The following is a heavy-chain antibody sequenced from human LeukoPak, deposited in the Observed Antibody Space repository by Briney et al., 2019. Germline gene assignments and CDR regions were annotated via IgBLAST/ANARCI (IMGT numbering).Heavy chain of an antibody. CDR2: TYYSGST. CDR1: AASLSSYY. Sequence: SETLSPTCTVSAASLSSYYWSWIRQPPGHGPEWIGYTYYSGSTKYNPSIKSGGTISVDTSKNPFSLKLSSVTAADTAVYYCAREEYCSSSSCLGIVYWGQGTLVTVSS. CDR3: AREEYCSSSSCLGIVY. V-gene: IGHV4-59*01. J-gene: IGHJ4*02. D-gene: IGHD2-2*01.